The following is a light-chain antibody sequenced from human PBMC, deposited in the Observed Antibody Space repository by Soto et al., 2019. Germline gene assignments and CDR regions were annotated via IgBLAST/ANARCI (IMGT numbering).Light chain of an antibody. Sequence: IVLTQSPATLSLSPGERATLSCRASQSVSTYLAWYQQKPGQAPRLLIYDASNRATGIPARFTGSGSGTDFTLNIISLEPEDFAVYYCQQSNHWPVTFGQGTRVEIK. CDR2: DAS. CDR3: QQSNHWPVT. J-gene: IGKJ1*01. CDR1: QSVSTY. V-gene: IGKV3-11*01.